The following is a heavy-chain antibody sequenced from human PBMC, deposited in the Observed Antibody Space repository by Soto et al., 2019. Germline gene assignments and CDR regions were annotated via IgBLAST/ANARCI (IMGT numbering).Heavy chain of an antibody. V-gene: IGHV1-8*01. D-gene: IGHD6-13*01. CDR2: MNPNSGNT. CDR1: GYTFTSYD. Sequence: ASVKVSCKASGYTFTSYDINWVRQATGQGLEWMGWMNPNSGNTGYAQKFQGRVTMTRNTSISTAYMELSSLRSEDTAVYYCARGAAQQQLVLYYYYGMDVWRQGTTVTVSS. CDR3: ARGAAQQQLVLYYYYGMDV. J-gene: IGHJ6*02.